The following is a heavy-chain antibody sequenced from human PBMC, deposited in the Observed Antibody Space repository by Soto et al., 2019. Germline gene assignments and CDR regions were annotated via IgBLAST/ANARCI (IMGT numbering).Heavy chain of an antibody. D-gene: IGHD5-18*01. Sequence: GESLKISCKGSGYSFTSYWISWVRQMPGKGLEWMGRIDPSDSYTNYSPSFQGHVTISADKSISTAYLQWSSLKASDTAMYYCASGTAMGYYYYGMDVWGQGTTVTVSS. J-gene: IGHJ6*02. V-gene: IGHV5-10-1*01. CDR1: GYSFTSYW. CDR2: IDPSDSYT. CDR3: ASGTAMGYYYYGMDV.